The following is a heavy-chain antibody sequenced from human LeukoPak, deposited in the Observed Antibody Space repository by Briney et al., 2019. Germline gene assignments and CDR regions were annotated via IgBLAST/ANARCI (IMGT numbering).Heavy chain of an antibody. J-gene: IGHJ4*02. V-gene: IGHV3-21*01. D-gene: IGHD3-22*01. CDR3: ARDTPSITMIESADY. Sequence: GGSLRLSCAASGFTFSSYSMNWVRQAPGKGLEWVSSISSSSSYIYYADSVKGRFTISRDNAKNSLYLQMNSLRAEDTAVYYCARDTPSITMIESADYWGQGTLVTVSS. CDR1: GFTFSSYS. CDR2: ISSSSSYI.